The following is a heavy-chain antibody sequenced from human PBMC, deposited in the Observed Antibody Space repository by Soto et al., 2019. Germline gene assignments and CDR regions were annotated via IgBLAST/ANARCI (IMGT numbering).Heavy chain of an antibody. Sequence: EVQLVESGGGLVQPGGSLRLSCAASGFTFSSYSMNWVRQTPGKGLEWVSYIGSSSSSIYYPDSVKCRFTISRDNAKNSLYLQMNSLRAEDTAVYYCARLIATVGIGAFDIWGQGTLVTVSS. J-gene: IGHJ3*02. CDR1: GFTFSSYS. V-gene: IGHV3-48*01. D-gene: IGHD6-13*01. CDR3: ARLIATVGIGAFDI. CDR2: IGSSSSSI.